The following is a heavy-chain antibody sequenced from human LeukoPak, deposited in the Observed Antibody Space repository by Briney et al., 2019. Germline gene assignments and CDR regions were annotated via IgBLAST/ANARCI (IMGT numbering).Heavy chain of an antibody. D-gene: IGHD6-19*01. CDR2: ISGSGGGT. Sequence: PGGSLRLSCAASGFTFSNAWMSWVRQAPGKGLEWVSSISGSGGGTYYADSVKGRFTISRDNSKNTLYLQMNSLRAEDTAVYYCAKDSSSWYAYFDYWGQGTLVTVSS. CDR1: GFTFSNAW. CDR3: AKDSSSWYAYFDY. V-gene: IGHV3-23*01. J-gene: IGHJ4*02.